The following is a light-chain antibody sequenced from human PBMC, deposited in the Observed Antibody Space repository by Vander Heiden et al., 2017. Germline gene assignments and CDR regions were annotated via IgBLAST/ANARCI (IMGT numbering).Light chain of an antibody. Sequence: QPALPQPPPLSWSPGQPFTIPSTGTASDVGGHTYVSWYQHNPGKSPKVMIDGVSNRPSGISNRFSGSKSGNTASLTISGLQAEDEADYYCTSYTSASTLVFGGGTKLTLL. CDR1: ASDVGGHTY. CDR3: TSYTSASTLV. J-gene: IGLJ2*01. CDR2: GVS. V-gene: IGLV2-14*03.